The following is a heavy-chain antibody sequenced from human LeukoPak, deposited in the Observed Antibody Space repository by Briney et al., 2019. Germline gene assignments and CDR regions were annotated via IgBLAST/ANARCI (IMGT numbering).Heavy chain of an antibody. Sequence: LRASVKVPCKVSGYTLTELSMHWVRQAPGKGLEWMGGFDPEDGETIYAQKFQGRVTMTEDTSTDTAYMELSSLRSEDTAVYYCATPREGTAPPIFDYWGQGTLVTVSS. CDR3: ATPREGTAPPIFDY. V-gene: IGHV1-24*01. CDR1: GYTLTELS. CDR2: FDPEDGET. D-gene: IGHD5-18*01. J-gene: IGHJ4*02.